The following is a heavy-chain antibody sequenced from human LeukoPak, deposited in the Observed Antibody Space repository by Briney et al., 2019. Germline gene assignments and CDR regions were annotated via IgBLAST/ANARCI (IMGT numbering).Heavy chain of an antibody. Sequence: ASVKVSCKASGYTFIDYYMHWVRQAPGQGLEWMGWINPNTGGTNSAQKFQGRVTMTRDTSISTAYMELSRLRSDDTAVYYCVRDRTKYCSSTSCPLDYWGQGTLVTVSS. CDR3: VRDRTKYCSSTSCPLDY. D-gene: IGHD2-2*01. V-gene: IGHV1-2*02. CDR2: INPNTGGT. J-gene: IGHJ4*02. CDR1: GYTFIDYY.